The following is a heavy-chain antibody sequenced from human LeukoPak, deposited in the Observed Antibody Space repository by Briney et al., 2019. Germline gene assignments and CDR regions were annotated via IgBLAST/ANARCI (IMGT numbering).Heavy chain of an antibody. D-gene: IGHD6-13*01. CDR1: GFTFSSYG. Sequence: PGGSLRLSCAASGFTFSSYGMHWVRQAPGKGLEWVAVIWYDGSNKYYADSVKGRFTISRDNSKNTLYLQMNSLRAEDTAVYYCARDGYSSSWTVDYWGQGTLVTVSS. V-gene: IGHV3-33*01. CDR2: IWYDGSNK. J-gene: IGHJ4*02. CDR3: ARDGYSSSWTVDY.